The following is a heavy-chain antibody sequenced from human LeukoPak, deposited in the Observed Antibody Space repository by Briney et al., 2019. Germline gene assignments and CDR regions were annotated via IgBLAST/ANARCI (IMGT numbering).Heavy chain of an antibody. CDR3: ARGAFDFWSGYYISGVSDP. V-gene: IGHV3-48*01. D-gene: IGHD3-3*01. Sequence: PGGSLRLSCAASEFTFSSYSMNWVRQAPGKGLEWVSFITSSSSTIYYADSVKGRFTISRDNAKKSLYLHMNSLRAEDTAVYYCARGAFDFWSGYYISGVSDPWGQGTLVTVSS. CDR2: ITSSSSTI. CDR1: EFTFSSYS. J-gene: IGHJ5*02.